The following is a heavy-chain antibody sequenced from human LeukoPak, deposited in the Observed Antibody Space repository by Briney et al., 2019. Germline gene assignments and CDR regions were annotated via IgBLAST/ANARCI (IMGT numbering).Heavy chain of an antibody. V-gene: IGHV3-74*01. J-gene: IGHJ4*02. CDR1: GFTFSSYW. D-gene: IGHD1/OR15-1a*01. CDR2: INRDGSST. Sequence: GGSLRLSCAASGFTFSSYWMHWVRQAPGKGLVWVSRINRDGSSTTYADSVKGRVTISRDNTKNTVYLQMNSLSAEDTAVYYCARGRLWNIDYWGQGTLVTVSS. CDR3: ARGRLWNIDY.